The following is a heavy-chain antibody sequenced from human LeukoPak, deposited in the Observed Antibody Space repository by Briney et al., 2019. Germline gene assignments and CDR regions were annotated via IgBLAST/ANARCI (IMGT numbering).Heavy chain of an antibody. V-gene: IGHV3-7*03. J-gene: IGHJ6*02. CDR2: IKQDGSEK. CDR3: ARDRVVVVPAAIGSTNYCYYGMDV. CDR1: GFTFSSYS. Sequence: GGSLRLSCAASGFTFSSYSMNWVRQAPGEGLEWVANIKQDGSEKYYVDSVKGRFTISRDNAKNSLYLQMNSLRAEDTAVYYCARDRVVVVPAAIGSTNYCYYGMDVWGQGTTVTVSS. D-gene: IGHD2-2*01.